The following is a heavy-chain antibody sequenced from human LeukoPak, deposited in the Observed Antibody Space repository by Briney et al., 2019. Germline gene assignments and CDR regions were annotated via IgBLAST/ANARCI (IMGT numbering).Heavy chain of an antibody. J-gene: IGHJ4*02. V-gene: IGHV3-30*03. D-gene: IGHD3-10*01. CDR1: GFTFSSYG. Sequence: GRSLRLSCAASGFTFSSYGMHWVRQAPGKGLEWVAVISYDGSNKYYADSVKGRFTISRDNSKNTLYLQMNSLGAEDTAVYYCATNFWFGESYYFEYWGQGALVTVSS. CDR2: ISYDGSNK. CDR3: ATNFWFGESYYFEY.